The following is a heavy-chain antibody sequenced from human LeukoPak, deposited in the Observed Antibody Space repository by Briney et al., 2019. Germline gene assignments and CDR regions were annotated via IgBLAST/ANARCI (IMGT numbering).Heavy chain of an antibody. D-gene: IGHD6-19*01. Sequence: GGSLRLSCAASGFTFRSYSMNWVRQAPGKGLEWVSSISSSSSYIYYADSVKGRFTISRDNAKNSLYLQMNSLRAEDTAVYYCARSDAVAGSRFDYWGQGTLVTVSS. V-gene: IGHV3-21*01. CDR1: GFTFRSYS. J-gene: IGHJ4*02. CDR3: ARSDAVAGSRFDY. CDR2: ISSSSSYI.